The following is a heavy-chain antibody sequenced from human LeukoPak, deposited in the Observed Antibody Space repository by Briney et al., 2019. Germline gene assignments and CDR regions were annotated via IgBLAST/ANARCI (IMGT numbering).Heavy chain of an antibody. CDR1: GGSISSYY. CDR2: IYYSGTT. D-gene: IGHD6-13*01. V-gene: IGHV4-59*01. J-gene: IGHJ4*02. Sequence: SETLSLTCTVSGGSISSYYWSWIRLPPGKGLEWIGYIYYSGTTNYNPSLKSRVTISVDTSKNQFSLKLSSVTAADTAVYYCARGVYIAAAQYGYWGQGTLVTVSS. CDR3: ARGVYIAAAQYGY.